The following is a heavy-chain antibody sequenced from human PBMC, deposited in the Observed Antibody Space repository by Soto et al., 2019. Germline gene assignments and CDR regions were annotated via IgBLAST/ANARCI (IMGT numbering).Heavy chain of an antibody. CDR3: ARSPRRVDGKWYLDY. D-gene: IGHD2-15*01. CDR2: ILHTGST. V-gene: IGHV4-4*02. Sequence: QAQLQESGPRLVRPSGTLSLTCGVSGDSFSSSNWWTWVRQSPGKGLEWIGDILHTGSTDYSPSLRSRVTLSIDASKKEFYLNLTSVTATDTAIYYCARSPRRVDGKWYLDYWGQGALVTVSS. J-gene: IGHJ4*02. CDR1: GDSFSSSNW.